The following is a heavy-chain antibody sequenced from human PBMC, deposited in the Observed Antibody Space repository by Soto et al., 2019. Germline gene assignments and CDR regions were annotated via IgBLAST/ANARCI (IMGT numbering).Heavy chain of an antibody. CDR3: ARLWYYGMDV. V-gene: IGHV4-39*01. Sequence: SENLSLTCSVSGGSISSGYYYWSWIRQPPGKGLEWIGNIYYSGNTYYNPSLKSRVTISVDTSKNQFSLKLSSVTAADTAVYYCARLWYYGMDVWGQGSTVTVSS. J-gene: IGHJ6*02. CDR2: IYYSGNT. CDR1: GGSISSGYYY.